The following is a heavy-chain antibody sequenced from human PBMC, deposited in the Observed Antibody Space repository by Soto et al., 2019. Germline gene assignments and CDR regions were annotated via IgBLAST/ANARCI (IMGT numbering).Heavy chain of an antibody. CDR2: VYNSGST. D-gene: IGHD6-13*01. CDR1: GGSISSNY. CDR3: ARYRREAVAGYTLDN. V-gene: IGHV4-59*01. J-gene: IGHJ4*02. Sequence: SETLSLTCTVCGGSISSNYWTWIRQPPGKGPEWIGYVYNSGSTNYNPSLKSRVTISEDTSKSQFSLKVNSMTAADTAVYYCARYRREAVAGYTLDNWGQGILVTVSS.